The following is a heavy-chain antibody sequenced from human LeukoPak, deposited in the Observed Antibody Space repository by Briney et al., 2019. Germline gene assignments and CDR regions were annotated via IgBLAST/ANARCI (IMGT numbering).Heavy chain of an antibody. CDR1: GYTFTAYY. CDR2: INPNSGGT. D-gene: IGHD4-17*01. Sequence: ASVKVSCKTSGYTFTAYYIHWVRQAPGQGLEWMGWINPNSGGTNYAQKFQGRVTMTRDTSISTAYMELSRLRSDDTAVYYCARGYGPNDAFDIWGQGTMVTVSS. J-gene: IGHJ3*02. V-gene: IGHV1-2*02. CDR3: ARGYGPNDAFDI.